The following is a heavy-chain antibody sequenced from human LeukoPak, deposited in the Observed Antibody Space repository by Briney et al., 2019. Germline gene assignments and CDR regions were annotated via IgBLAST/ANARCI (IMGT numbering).Heavy chain of an antibody. V-gene: IGHV3-74*01. D-gene: IGHD3-22*01. CDR1: GLTFSSHW. CDR2: ITNDGSST. CDR3: AKDQDYYDSSGYYYADY. J-gene: IGHJ4*02. Sequence: GGSLRLSCAASGLTFSSHWMHWVRQAPGKGLVWVSRITNDGSSTTYADSVKGRFTISRDNSKNTLYLQMNSLRAEDTAVYYCAKDQDYYDSSGYYYADYWGQGTLVTVSS.